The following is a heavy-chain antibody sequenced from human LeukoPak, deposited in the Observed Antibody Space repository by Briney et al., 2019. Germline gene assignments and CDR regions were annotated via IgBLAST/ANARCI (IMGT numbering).Heavy chain of an antibody. Sequence: LSLTCTVSGGSISSYYWSWIRQPPGKGLEWVASIWHHGNTEYYTDSVKGRFTISRDNSKNTLFLQMNSLRAEDTAVYYCARDHCGGDCSYLDYWGQGALVTVSS. CDR2: IWHHGNTE. J-gene: IGHJ4*02. V-gene: IGHV3-33*08. CDR3: ARDHCGGDCSYLDY. D-gene: IGHD2-21*02. CDR1: GGSISSYY.